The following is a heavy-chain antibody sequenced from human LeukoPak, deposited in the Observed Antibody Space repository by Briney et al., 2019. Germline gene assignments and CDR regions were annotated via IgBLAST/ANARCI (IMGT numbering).Heavy chain of an antibody. CDR2: ISGSGGST. Sequence: GGSLRLSCAASGFTFSSYAMSWVRQAPGKGLEWVSAISGSGGSTYYADSVKGRFTISRDNSKNTLYLQISSLRAEDTAVYYCAKPGYAGYAFDSWGQGTLVTVSS. CDR3: AKPGYAGYAFDS. D-gene: IGHD3-16*01. CDR1: GFTFSSYA. J-gene: IGHJ4*02. V-gene: IGHV3-23*01.